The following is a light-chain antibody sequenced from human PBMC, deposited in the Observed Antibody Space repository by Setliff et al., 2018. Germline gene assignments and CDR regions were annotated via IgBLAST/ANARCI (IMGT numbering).Light chain of an antibody. Sequence: QSALTQPPSASGTPGQRVTISCSGSSSNIGSNTVNWYQQLPGTAPKLLIYSNNQRPSGVPDRFSGSKSGTSASLAISGLQSEDEADYYCSSYAGSPYVFGTGTKVT. V-gene: IGLV1-44*01. CDR1: SSNIGSNT. J-gene: IGLJ1*01. CDR3: SSYAGSPYV. CDR2: SNN.